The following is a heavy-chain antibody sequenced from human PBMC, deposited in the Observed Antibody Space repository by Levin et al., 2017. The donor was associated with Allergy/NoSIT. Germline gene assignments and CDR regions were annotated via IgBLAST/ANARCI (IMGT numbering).Heavy chain of an antibody. CDR2: IRSKAYGGTS. CDR3: TRDHIRPGDYFDY. V-gene: IGHV3-49*03. Sequence: GESLKISCTASGFTFGDYAMSWFRQAPGKGLEWVGFIRSKAYGGTSEYAASVKGRFSISRDDSKSIAYLQMNSLKTEDTAVYYCTRDHIRPGDYFDYWGQGTLVTVSS. CDR1: GFTFGDYA. D-gene: IGHD2-21*01. J-gene: IGHJ4*02.